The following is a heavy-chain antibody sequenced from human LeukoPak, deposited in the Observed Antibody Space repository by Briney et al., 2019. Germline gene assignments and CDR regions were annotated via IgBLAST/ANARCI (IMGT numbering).Heavy chain of an antibody. CDR3: ARSNPNKNALDL. D-gene: IGHD1-14*01. CDR2: IKKDGSEE. CDR1: GFTLNSYW. Sequence: QPGGSLRLSCAASGFTLNSYWMSWVRQAPGRGLEWVANIKKDGSEESYLDSVKGRFTVSRDNAKNSLFLQMNSLRGEDTAVYYCARSNPNKNALDLWGQGTMVTISS. J-gene: IGHJ3*01. V-gene: IGHV3-7*01.